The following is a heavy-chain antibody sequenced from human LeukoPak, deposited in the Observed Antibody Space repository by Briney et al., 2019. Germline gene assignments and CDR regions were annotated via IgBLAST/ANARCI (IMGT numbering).Heavy chain of an antibody. CDR2: IKSKSERGTT. V-gene: IGHV3-15*01. CDR1: GLPFKNAW. Sequence: GGSLRLSRAASGLPFKNAWMTWVRQGPGKGLEWVGRIKSKSERGTTDYAAPVKGRFTISRDDSKNTLYLEMTSLKSEDTAVYYCATDFSPVVIVPAAPRGAFHFWGQGTLVSVSS. CDR3: ATDFSPVVIVPAAPRGAFHF. J-gene: IGHJ3*01. D-gene: IGHD2-2*01.